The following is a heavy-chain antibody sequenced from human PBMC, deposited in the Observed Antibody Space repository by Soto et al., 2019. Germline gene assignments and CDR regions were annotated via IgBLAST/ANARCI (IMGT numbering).Heavy chain of an antibody. CDR1: RFMFSRYA. Sequence: PGGSLRLSCTASRFMFSRYAMSWVRQAPGKWLERVSGISGSGGSTWYAESVKGRFTISRDNSKNSLYLEMTSMRVEDMAKSYCVQAWTPRRAFDSWGQGTLVTVSS. CDR2: ISGSGGST. CDR3: VQAWTPRRAFDS. V-gene: IGHV3-23*01. D-gene: IGHD5-12*01. J-gene: IGHJ4*02.